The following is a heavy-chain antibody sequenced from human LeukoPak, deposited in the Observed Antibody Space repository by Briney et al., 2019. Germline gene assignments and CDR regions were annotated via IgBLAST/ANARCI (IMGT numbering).Heavy chain of an antibody. CDR1: GFTFSDYY. CDR2: ISSSGSTI. J-gene: IGHJ4*02. CDR3: TRVGYIDEGIDY. V-gene: IGHV3-11*04. Sequence: GGSLRLSCAASGFTFSDYYMSWIRQAPGKGLEWVSYISSSGSTIYYADSVKGRFTISRDNAKNSLYLQMNSLRAGDTAIYYCTRVGYIDEGIDYWGQGTLVTVSS. D-gene: IGHD5-24*01.